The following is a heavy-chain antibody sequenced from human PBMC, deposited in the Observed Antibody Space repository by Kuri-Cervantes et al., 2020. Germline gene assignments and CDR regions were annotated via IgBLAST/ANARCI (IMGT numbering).Heavy chain of an antibody. CDR3: AGRRYYYNSSGYNRDA. Sequence: SETLSLTCTVSGGSISSNNYYWGWIRQPPGKGLEWIGTFSYSVSAFYNPSLESRVAISVDTSKNQFSLKLSSVTAADTAVYYCAGRRYYYNSSGYNRDAWGQGTLVTVSS. D-gene: IGHD3-22*01. J-gene: IGHJ5*02. CDR2: FSYSVSA. CDR1: GGSISSNNYY. V-gene: IGHV4-39*01.